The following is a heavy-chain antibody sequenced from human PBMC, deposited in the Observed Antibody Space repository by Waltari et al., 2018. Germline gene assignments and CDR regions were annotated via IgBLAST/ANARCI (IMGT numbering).Heavy chain of an antibody. Sequence: QVQLVQSGTEVKKPGASVTVSCKASGYAFTGYYIHWVRQAPGQGLEWMGWINPDSGDTNCTQKFQGRVTMTRDTSINTAYMQLSGLRSDDTAVYYCARPWPGRAAAAPYYFDSWGQGTMAIVSS. CDR1: GYAFTGYY. CDR3: ARPWPGRAAAAPYYFDS. CDR2: INPDSGDT. D-gene: IGHD6-13*01. J-gene: IGHJ4*02. V-gene: IGHV1-2*02.